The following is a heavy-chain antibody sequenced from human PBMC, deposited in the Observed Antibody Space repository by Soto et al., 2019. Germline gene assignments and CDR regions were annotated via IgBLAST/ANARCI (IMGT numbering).Heavy chain of an antibody. CDR3: ARVSIFGADESPKYYYGLDV. CDR2: ISGYNGNT. V-gene: IGHV1-18*01. D-gene: IGHD3-10*01. J-gene: IGHJ6*02. CDR1: GYSFRSYG. Sequence: QVQLVQSGAEVKQPGASVKVSCKASGYSFRSYGISWVRQAPGQGLEWLAWISGYNGNTKYAQKLQGRVTMTKDASTSTAYTELTSRRSDDTAVYYCARVSIFGADESPKYYYGLDVWGQGTTVTVSS.